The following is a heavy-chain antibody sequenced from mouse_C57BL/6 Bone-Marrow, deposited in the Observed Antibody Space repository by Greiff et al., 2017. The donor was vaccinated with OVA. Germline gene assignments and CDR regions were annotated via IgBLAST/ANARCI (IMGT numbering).Heavy chain of an antibody. CDR2: IDPSDSET. V-gene: IGHV1-52*01. J-gene: IGHJ3*01. CDR3: AHGDGNYEAWFAY. CDR1: GYTFTSYW. Sequence: VQLQQPGAELVRPGSSVKLSCKASGYTFTSYWMHWVKQRPIQGLEWIGNIDPSDSETHYNPKFKDKATLTVDKSSSTAYMQLSSLTSEDSAVYYCAHGDGNYEAWFAYWGQGTLVTVSA. D-gene: IGHD2-1*01.